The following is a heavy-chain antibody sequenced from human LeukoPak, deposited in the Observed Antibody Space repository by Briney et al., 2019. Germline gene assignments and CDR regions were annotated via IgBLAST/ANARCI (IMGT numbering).Heavy chain of an antibody. J-gene: IGHJ4*02. V-gene: IGHV3-30-3*01. CDR2: ISYDGSNK. CDR1: RFTFSSYA. CDR3: ARECGGDCYPAFDY. D-gene: IGHD2-21*02. Sequence: TGGSLRLSCAASRFTFSSYAMHWVRQAPGKGLEWVAVISYDGSNKYYADSVKGRFTISRDNSKNTLYLQMNSLRAEDTAVYYCARECGGDCYPAFDYWGQGTLVTVSS.